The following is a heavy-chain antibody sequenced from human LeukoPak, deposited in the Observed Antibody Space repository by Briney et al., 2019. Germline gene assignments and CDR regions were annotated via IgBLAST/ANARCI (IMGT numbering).Heavy chain of an antibody. CDR2: IYYSGTT. Sequence: PSQTLSLTCTVSGGSISSGDYYWSWIRQPPGKGLEWIGYIYYSGTTYYNPSLKSRVTISVDTSKNQFSLKLTSVTAADTAVYFCARGPYGWGSYYWGQGTLVTVSS. D-gene: IGHD3-10*01. CDR3: ARGPYGWGSYY. J-gene: IGHJ4*02. CDR1: GGSISSGDYY. V-gene: IGHV4-30-4*01.